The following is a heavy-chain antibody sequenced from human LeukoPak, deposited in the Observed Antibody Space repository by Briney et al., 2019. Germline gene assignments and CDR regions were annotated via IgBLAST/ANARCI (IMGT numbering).Heavy chain of an antibody. V-gene: IGHV3-21*06. J-gene: IGHJ6*03. CDR2: ISSSSSYI. D-gene: IGHD6-6*01. CDR1: GFTFSSYS. CDR3: ARVAAPYYYYYYMDV. Sequence: GGSLRLSXAASGFTFSSYSMNWVRQAPGKGLEWVSSISSSSSYIYYADSVKGRFTISRDNAKNSLYLQMNSLRAEDTAVYYCARVAAPYYYYYYMDVWGKGTTVTVSS.